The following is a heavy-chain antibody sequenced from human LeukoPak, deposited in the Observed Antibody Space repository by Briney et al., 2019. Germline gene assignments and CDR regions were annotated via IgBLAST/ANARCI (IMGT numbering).Heavy chain of an antibody. CDR2: IIPIFGTA. J-gene: IGHJ4*02. D-gene: IGHD5-24*01. V-gene: IGHV1-69*13. CDR3: ARRPIGDGYNRYFDY. CDR1: GGTFSSYA. Sequence: GASVKVSCKASGGTFSSYAISWVRQAPGQGLEWMGGIIPIFGTANYAQKFQGRVTITADESTSTAYMELSSLRSEDTAVYYCARRPIGDGYNRYFDYWGQGTLVTVSS.